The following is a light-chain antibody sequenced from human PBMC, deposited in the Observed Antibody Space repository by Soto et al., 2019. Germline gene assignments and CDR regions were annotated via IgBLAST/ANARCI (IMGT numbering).Light chain of an antibody. J-gene: IGLJ3*02. Sequence: QSAVTQPASVSGSPGQSITISCTGTSSDIGGYGGSHYVSWYQQYPGKAPKLVIYDVSNRPSGVSNRFSASKSGNTASLTISGLQGEDEADYYCSSYTTTGTLVFGGGTKVTVL. CDR3: SSYTTTGTLV. V-gene: IGLV2-14*03. CDR2: DVS. CDR1: SSDIGGYGGSHY.